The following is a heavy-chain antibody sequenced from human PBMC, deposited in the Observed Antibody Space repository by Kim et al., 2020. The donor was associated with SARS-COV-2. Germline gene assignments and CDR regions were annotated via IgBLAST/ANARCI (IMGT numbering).Heavy chain of an antibody. V-gene: IGHV4-39*01. D-gene: IGHD3-22*01. CDR3: VKPDSSSYYWSFDY. J-gene: IGHJ4*02. CDR1: GGSISSSSYY. Sequence: SETLSLTCTVSGGSISSSSYYWGWIRQPPGKGLEWIGSIFYSGSTYYNPSPKSRVTISVDTSKNQISLKLSSVTAADTCLYYCVKPDSSSYYWSFDYWGQRPLDPVYS. CDR2: IFYSGST.